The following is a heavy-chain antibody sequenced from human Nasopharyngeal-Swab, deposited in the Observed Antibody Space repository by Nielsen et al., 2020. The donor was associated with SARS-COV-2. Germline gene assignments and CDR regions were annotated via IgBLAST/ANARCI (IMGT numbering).Heavy chain of an antibody. Sequence: GESLKISCAASGFTFTTYAMSWVRQAPGKGLEWVSDIRVSGDFTYYADSVKGRFTVSRDNSPNTFYLQMDSLRADDTAVYYCAKSHSGGYDASDIWGQGTMVTVSS. J-gene: IGHJ3*02. CDR1: GFTFTTYA. V-gene: IGHV3-23*01. CDR2: IRVSGDFT. D-gene: IGHD5-12*01. CDR3: AKSHSGGYDASDI.